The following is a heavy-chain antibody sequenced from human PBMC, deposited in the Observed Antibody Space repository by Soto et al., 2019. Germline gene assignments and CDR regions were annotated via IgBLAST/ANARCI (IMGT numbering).Heavy chain of an antibody. V-gene: IGHV1-69*13. D-gene: IGHD6-6*01. CDR1: GGTFSSYA. CDR2: IIPIFGTA. CDR3: AREFGLDSSSSFISDY. Sequence: ALGKVSCKASGGTFSSYAISWVRQAPGQGLEWMGGIIPIFGTANYAQKFQGRVTITADESTSTAYMELSSLRSEDTAVYYCAREFGLDSSSSFISDYCGHVTPVP. J-gene: IGHJ4*01.